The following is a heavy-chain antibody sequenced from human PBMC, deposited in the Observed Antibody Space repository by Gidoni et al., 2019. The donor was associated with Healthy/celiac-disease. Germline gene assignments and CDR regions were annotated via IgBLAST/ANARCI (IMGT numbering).Heavy chain of an antibody. CDR3: TTSAAILYCSGGSCPLSAEYFQH. J-gene: IGHJ1*01. Sequence: PGKGLEWVGRIKSKTEGGTTDYAAPVKGRFTISRDDSKNTLYLKMNSLKTEDTAVYYCTTSAAILYCSGGSCPLSAEYFQHWGQGTLVTVSS. CDR2: IKSKTEGGTT. D-gene: IGHD2-15*01. V-gene: IGHV3-15*01.